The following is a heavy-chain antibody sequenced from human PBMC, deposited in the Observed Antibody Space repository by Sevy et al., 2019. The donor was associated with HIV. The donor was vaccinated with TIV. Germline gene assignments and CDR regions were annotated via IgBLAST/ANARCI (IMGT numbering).Heavy chain of an antibody. CDR2: ISGSGGST. V-gene: IGHV3-23*01. D-gene: IGHD2-15*01. CDR1: GFTFSSYA. CDR3: AKASPDCSGGSCYLLDY. J-gene: IGHJ4*02. Sequence: GGSLRLSCAASGFTFSSYAMSWVRQAPGKGLEWVSAISGSGGSTYYADSVKGRFTISRDNSKNTLYLQMNSLRAEDTAVYYCAKASPDCSGGSCYLLDYWGQRTLVTVSS.